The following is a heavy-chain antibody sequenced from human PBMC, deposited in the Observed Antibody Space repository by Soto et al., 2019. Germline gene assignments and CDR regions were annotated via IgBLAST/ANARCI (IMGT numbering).Heavy chain of an antibody. CDR1: GYTFTSYD. Sequence: GASVKVSCKASGYTFTSYDINWVRQATGQGLEWMGWMNPNSGNTGYAQKFQGRVTMTRNTSISTAYMELSSLRSEDTAVYYCARGRGAQYYYYYYMDVRGKGTTVTVSS. CDR3: ARGRGAQYYYYYYMDV. J-gene: IGHJ6*03. D-gene: IGHD3-10*01. CDR2: MNPNSGNT. V-gene: IGHV1-8*01.